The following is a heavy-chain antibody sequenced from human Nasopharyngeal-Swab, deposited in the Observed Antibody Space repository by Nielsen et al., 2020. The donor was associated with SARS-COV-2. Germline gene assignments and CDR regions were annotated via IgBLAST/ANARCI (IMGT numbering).Heavy chain of an antibody. Sequence: WIRQPPGKALEWLALIYWDDDKRYSPSLKSRLTITKDTSENQVVLTMTNMDPVDTATYYCAHRRGYYYDSSGFPSDAFDIWGQGTMVTVSS. J-gene: IGHJ3*02. D-gene: IGHD3-22*01. CDR2: IYWDDDK. V-gene: IGHV2-5*02. CDR3: AHRRGYYYDSSGFPSDAFDI.